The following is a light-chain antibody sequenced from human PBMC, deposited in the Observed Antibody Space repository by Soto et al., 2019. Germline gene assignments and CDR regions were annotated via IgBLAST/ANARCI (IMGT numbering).Light chain of an antibody. Sequence: DIQMTQSPSSMSASVGDRVTITCRASQDIGSQVGWYQQKPGKAPKLLIHAASTLQRGVPFRFSGSGSGTEFTLTISSLQSEDFATYYCQQVKTFPRTFGQGTKVEIE. CDR1: QDIGSQ. J-gene: IGKJ1*01. V-gene: IGKV1-12*01. CDR2: AAS. CDR3: QQVKTFPRT.